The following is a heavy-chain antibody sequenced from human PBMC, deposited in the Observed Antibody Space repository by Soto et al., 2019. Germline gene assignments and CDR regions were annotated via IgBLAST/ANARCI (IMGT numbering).Heavy chain of an antibody. CDR3: AASRGYSYGWATDYYYYGMDV. V-gene: IGHV1-69*13. J-gene: IGHJ6*02. D-gene: IGHD5-18*01. CDR2: IIPIFGTA. CDR1: GGTFSIYA. Sequence: GASVKVSCKASGGTFSIYAINWVRQAPGQGLEWMGGIIPIFGTANYAQKFQGRVTITADESTSTAYMELSSLRSEDTAVYYCAASRGYSYGWATDYYYYGMDVWGQGTTVTVSS.